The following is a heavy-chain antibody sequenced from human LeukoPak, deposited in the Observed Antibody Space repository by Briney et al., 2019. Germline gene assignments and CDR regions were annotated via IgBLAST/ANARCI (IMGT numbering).Heavy chain of an antibody. D-gene: IGHD3-22*01. V-gene: IGHV3-48*03. J-gene: IGHJ4*02. CDR3: ARRVIVVGLDY. CDR1: GFTFSDYE. Sequence: GGSLRLSCAASGFTFSDYEMNWVRQAPGKGLEWVSCISRSGSTIYYADSVKGRLTISRDNAKNSLYLQMNSLRAEDTAVYYCARRVIVVGLDYWGQGTLVTVSS. CDR2: ISRSGSTI.